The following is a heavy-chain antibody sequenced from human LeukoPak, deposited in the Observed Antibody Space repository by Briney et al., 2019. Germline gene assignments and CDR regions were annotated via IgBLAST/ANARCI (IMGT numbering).Heavy chain of an antibody. CDR1: GGSISSGDYY. CDR3: ARAGGYCSSTSCLDY. D-gene: IGHD2-2*01. Sequence: SQTLSLTCTVSGGSISSGDYYWRWIRQPPGKGVEWIGYIYYSGSTYYNPSLKRRVTISVDTSKNQFSLKLSSVTAADTAVYYCARAGGYCSSTSCLDYWGQGTLVTVSS. CDR2: IYYSGST. J-gene: IGHJ4*02. V-gene: IGHV4-30-4*08.